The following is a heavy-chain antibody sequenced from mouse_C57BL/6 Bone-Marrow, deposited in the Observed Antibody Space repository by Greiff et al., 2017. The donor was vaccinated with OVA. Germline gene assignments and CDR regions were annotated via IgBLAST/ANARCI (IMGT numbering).Heavy chain of an antibody. CDR1: GFLLTSYG. CDR3: ARNKVDGGGFDD. Sequence: QVQLQESGPGLVQPSQSLSITCTVSGFLLTSYGVHWVRQSPGTGLEWLGVIWGGGSTDYNGAFISRLSSSKDNSKSQVFFKMNSLQADDTAIYYCARNKVDGGGFDDWGQGTTLTVSS. D-gene: IGHD1-1*02. V-gene: IGHV2-2*01. CDR2: IWGGGST. J-gene: IGHJ2*01.